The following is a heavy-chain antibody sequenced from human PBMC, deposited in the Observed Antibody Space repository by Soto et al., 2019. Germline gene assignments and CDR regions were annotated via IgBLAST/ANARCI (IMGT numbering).Heavy chain of an antibody. CDR2: INPSGGST. CDR1: GYSFTNYN. V-gene: IGHV1-46*01. Sequence: QVQVVQSGAEVKKPGASVKVSCKASGYSFTNYNMHWVRQAPGQGLEWVGIINPSGGSTTYAQSFQGRVTMTRDTSTSTVYMELNSLRSEDTAVYYCARGWGYDSNDYYYAYWGQGTLVIVSS. CDR3: ARGWGYDSNDYYYAY. D-gene: IGHD3-22*01. J-gene: IGHJ4*02.